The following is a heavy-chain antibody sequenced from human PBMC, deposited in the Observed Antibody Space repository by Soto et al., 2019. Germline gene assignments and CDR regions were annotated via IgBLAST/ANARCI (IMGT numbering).Heavy chain of an antibody. CDR2: SSAYNGNT. J-gene: IGHJ4*02. D-gene: IGHD3-10*01. CDR3: ARDFRAGIYYGSGSSVDY. CDR1: GYTFISYG. Sequence: QVQLVQSGAEVKKPGASVKVSCKASGYTFISYGISWVRQAPGQGLEWMGWSSAYNGNTKYAQKVQDRSTMTTDTATSTAYMELRSLRSDDTAVYYCARDFRAGIYYGSGSSVDYWGQGTLVTVSS. V-gene: IGHV1-18*01.